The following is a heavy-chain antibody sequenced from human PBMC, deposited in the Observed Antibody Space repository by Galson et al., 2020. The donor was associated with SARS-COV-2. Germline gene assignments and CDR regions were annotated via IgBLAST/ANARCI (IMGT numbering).Heavy chain of an antibody. CDR1: GFSLSNAVMG. J-gene: IGHJ6*02. Sequence: SGPTLVKPAETLTLTCNVSGFSLSNAVMGVSWIRQPPGKALEWLAHISSNDDKSYRTSLKSRLTISKDSSRSQVFLTMTNMDPVDTATYFCARARFDNGSFNFYGMGVWGQGTTVTVSS. V-gene: IGHV2-26*01. CDR2: ISSNDDK. CDR3: ARARFDNGSFNFYGMGV. D-gene: IGHD1-26*01.